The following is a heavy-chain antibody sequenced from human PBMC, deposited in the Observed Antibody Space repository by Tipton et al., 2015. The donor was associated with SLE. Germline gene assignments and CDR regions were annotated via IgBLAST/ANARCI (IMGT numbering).Heavy chain of an antibody. V-gene: IGHV4-39*02. CDR3: ARLMYSSSWYFDY. J-gene: IGHJ4*02. Sequence: LRLSCTVSGGSISSSSYYWGWIRQPPGKGLEWIGSIYYSGSTNYNPSLKSRVTISVDTSKNHFSLKLNSVTAADTAVYYCARLMYSSSWYFDYWGQGTLVTVSS. CDR1: GGSISSSSYY. D-gene: IGHD6-13*01. CDR2: IYYSGST.